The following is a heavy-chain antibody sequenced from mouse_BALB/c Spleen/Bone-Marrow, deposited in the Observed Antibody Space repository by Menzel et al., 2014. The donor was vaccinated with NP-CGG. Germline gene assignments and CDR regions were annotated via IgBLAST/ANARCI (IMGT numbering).Heavy chain of an antibody. CDR1: GFNIKDTY. J-gene: IGHJ3*01. CDR2: IDPANGNT. V-gene: IGHV14-3*02. CDR3: ASYYYGSSTFAY. Sequence: EVQLQQSGAELVKPGASVKLSCTASGFNIKDTYMHWVKQRPEQGLEWIGRIDPANGNTKYDPKFQDKATITADTSSNTAYLQLSSLTSEDTAVYYCASYYYGSSTFAYWGQGTLVTVSA. D-gene: IGHD1-1*01.